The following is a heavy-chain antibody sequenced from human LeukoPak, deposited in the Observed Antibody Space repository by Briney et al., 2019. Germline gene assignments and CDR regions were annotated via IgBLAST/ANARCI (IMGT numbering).Heavy chain of an antibody. CDR1: GFTFSSYG. Sequence: PGGSLRLSCAASGFTFSSYGMHWVRQAPGKGLEWVAVIWYDGSNKYYADSVKGRFTISRDNSKNTLYLQMNSLRAEDTAVYYCARDGEGGYNHGDYWGQGTLVTVSS. CDR2: IWYDGSNK. J-gene: IGHJ4*02. CDR3: ARDGEGGYNHGDY. V-gene: IGHV3-33*01. D-gene: IGHD5-24*01.